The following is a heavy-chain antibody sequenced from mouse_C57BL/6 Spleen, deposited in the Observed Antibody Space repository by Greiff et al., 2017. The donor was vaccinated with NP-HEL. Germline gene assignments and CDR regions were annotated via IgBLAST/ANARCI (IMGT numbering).Heavy chain of an antibody. V-gene: IGHV1-15*01. CDR1: GYTFTDYE. CDR2: IDPETGGT. CDR3: TRGLRGWYFDV. D-gene: IGHD3-1*01. J-gene: IGHJ1*03. Sequence: VQLVESGAELVRPGASVTLSCKASGYTFTDYEMHWVKQTPVHGLEWIGAIDPETGGTAYNQKFKGKAILTADKSSSTAYMELRSLTSEDSAVYYCTRGLRGWYFDVWGTGTTVTVSS.